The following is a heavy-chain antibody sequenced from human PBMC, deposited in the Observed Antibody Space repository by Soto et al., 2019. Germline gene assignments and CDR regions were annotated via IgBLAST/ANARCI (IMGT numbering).Heavy chain of an antibody. CDR3: ARDLMGYGGNSLVY. CDR2: IWYDGSNK. CDR1: GFTFSSYG. D-gene: IGHD4-17*01. V-gene: IGHV3-33*01. J-gene: IGHJ4*02. Sequence: QVQLVESGGGVVQPGRSLRLSCAASGFTFSSYGMHWVRQAPGMGLEWVGVIWYDGSNKYYADSVRVRFTISRDNSKNTQYLQMNSLRAEDTAVYYCARDLMGYGGNSLVYWGRGTLVTVSS.